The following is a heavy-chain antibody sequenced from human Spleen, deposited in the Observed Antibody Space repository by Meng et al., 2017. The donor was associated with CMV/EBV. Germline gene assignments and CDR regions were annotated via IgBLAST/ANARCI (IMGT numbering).Heavy chain of an antibody. V-gene: IGHV1-69*10. CDR2: IVAMLSIT. D-gene: IGHD6-25*01. CDR3: ARGDNGWGGSGFGY. J-gene: IGHJ4*02. Sequence: ASVGPFPSYALLWLRHAPAHGLEWLGGIVAMLSITTYAQKFQGRVPITADKSTTTAYMELSSLTSEDTAVYYCARGDNGWGGSGFGYWGQGTLVTVSS. CDR1: VGPFPSYA.